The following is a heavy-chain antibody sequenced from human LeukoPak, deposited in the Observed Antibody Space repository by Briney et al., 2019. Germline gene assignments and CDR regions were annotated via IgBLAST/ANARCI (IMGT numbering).Heavy chain of an antibody. CDR3: ARRYCSSTSCYWYFDY. CDR1: GFTFSSYA. J-gene: IGHJ4*02. D-gene: IGHD2-2*01. Sequence: GGSLRLSCAASGFTFSSYAMSWVRQAPGKGLEWVSAISGSGGSTGYADSVKGRFTISRDNAKNSLYLQMNSLRAEDTALYHCARRYCSSTSCYWYFDYWGQGTLVTVSS. CDR2: ISGSGGST. V-gene: IGHV3-20*01.